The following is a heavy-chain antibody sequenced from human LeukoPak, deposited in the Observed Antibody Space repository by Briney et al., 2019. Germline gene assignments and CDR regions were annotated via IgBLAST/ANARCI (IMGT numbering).Heavy chain of an antibody. V-gene: IGHV3-30-3*01. CDR1: GFTFSSYA. D-gene: IGHD6-13*01. J-gene: IGHJ4*02. CDR2: ISYDGSNK. CDR3: ARDSPDSYSSSWGTFVY. Sequence: PGGSLRLSCAASGFTFSSYAMHWVRQAPGKGLERVAVISYDGSNKYYADSVKGRFTISRDNSKNTLYLQMNSLRAEDTAVYYCARDSPDSYSSSWGTFVYWGQGTLVTVSS.